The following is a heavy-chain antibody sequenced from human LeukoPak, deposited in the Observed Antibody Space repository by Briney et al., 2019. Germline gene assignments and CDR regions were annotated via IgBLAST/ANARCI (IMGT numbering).Heavy chain of an antibody. J-gene: IGHJ3*02. V-gene: IGHV1-69*05. Sequence: SVKVSCTASGGTFSSYAISWVRQAPGQGLEWMGGIIPIFGTANYAQKFQGRVTITTDESTSTAYMELSSLRSEDTAVYYCASRDCTNGVCYIIAFDIWGQGTMVTVSS. CDR1: GGTFSSYA. CDR3: ASRDCTNGVCYIIAFDI. D-gene: IGHD2-8*01. CDR2: IIPIFGTA.